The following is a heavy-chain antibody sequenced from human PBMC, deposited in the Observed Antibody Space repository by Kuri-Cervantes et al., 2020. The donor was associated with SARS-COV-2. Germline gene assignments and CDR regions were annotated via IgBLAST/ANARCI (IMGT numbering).Heavy chain of an antibody. V-gene: IGHV3-48*04. Sequence: GGSLRLSCAASGFSFSKYTMNWVRQAPGKGLEWISYISSSGRTTYYGDSVKGRFTISRDNAKKSLYLQMNSLRAEDTAVYYCARDGQRMYCSGGNSLNRCHYDRYGYSWGQGTLVTVSS. D-gene: IGHD2-15*01. CDR3: ARDGQRMYCSGGNSLNRCHYDRYGYS. CDR1: GFSFSKYT. J-gene: IGHJ4*02. CDR2: ISSSGRTT.